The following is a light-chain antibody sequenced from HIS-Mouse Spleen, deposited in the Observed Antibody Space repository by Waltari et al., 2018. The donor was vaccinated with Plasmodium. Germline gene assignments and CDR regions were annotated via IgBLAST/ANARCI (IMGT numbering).Light chain of an antibody. J-gene: IGLJ2*01. Sequence: QSALTQPASVSGSPGQSITISCTGTSSDVGGYNYVSWYQQHPGKPPKLMIYDVSNRPSGVSNRFSGSKSGNTASLTISGLQAEDEADYYCSSYTSSRRVFGGGTKLTVL. CDR1: SSDVGGYNY. CDR2: DVS. V-gene: IGLV2-14*03. CDR3: SSYTSSRRV.